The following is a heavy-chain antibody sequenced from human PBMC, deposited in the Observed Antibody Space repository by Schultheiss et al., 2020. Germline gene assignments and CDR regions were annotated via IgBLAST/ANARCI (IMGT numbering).Heavy chain of an antibody. CDR2: INPNSGGT. V-gene: IGHV1-2*02. J-gene: IGHJ6*02. CDR1: GYTFTGYY. Sequence: ASVKVSCKASGYTFTGYYMHWVRQAPGQGLEWMGWINPNSGGTNYAQKFQGRVTMTRDTSISTAYMELSRLRSDDTAVYYCARDHPFPDYYDSSEQPGGDVWGQGTTVTVSS. D-gene: IGHD3-22*01. CDR3: ARDHPFPDYYDSSEQPGGDV.